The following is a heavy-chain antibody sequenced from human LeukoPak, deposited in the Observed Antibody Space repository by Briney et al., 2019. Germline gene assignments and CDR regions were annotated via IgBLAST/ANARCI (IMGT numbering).Heavy chain of an antibody. CDR2: ISSSSSYI. J-gene: IGHJ6*02. CDR1: GFTFSSYS. D-gene: IGHD2-2*01. V-gene: IGHV3-21*01. Sequence: PGGSLRLSCAASGFTFSSYSMNWVRQAPGKGLEWVSSISSSSSYIYYADSVKGRFTISRDNSKNTLYLQMNSLRAEDTAVYYCARDKYCSSTSCYVVRDYYYGMDVWGQGTTVTVSS. CDR3: ARDKYCSSTSCYVVRDYYYGMDV.